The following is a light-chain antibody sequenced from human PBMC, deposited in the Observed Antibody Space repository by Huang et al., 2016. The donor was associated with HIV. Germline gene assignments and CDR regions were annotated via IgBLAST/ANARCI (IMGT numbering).Light chain of an antibody. J-gene: IGKJ4*01. V-gene: IGKV4-1*01. Sequence: DIVMTQSPDSLAVSLGERATINCKYSQSVLYSSNNKNYLAWYQQKPGQPPKLLIYWASTRESGVPDRCSGSGSGTDFTLTISSLQAEDVAVYYCQQYYSTPFFGGGTKVEIK. CDR3: QQYYSTPF. CDR2: WAS. CDR1: QSVLYSSNNKNY.